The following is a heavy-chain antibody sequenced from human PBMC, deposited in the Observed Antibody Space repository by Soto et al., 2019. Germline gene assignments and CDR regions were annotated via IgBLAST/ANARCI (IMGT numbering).Heavy chain of an antibody. D-gene: IGHD3-22*01. J-gene: IGHJ4*02. CDR3: ARNPKLSSGYLLDY. CDR1: GFSLSTSGMC. Sequence: SGPTLVNPAHTLTLTCTFSGFSLSTSGMCVSWIRQPPGKALEWLALIDWDDDKYYSTSLKTRLTISKDTSKNQVVLTMTNMDPVDTATYYCARNPKLSSGYLLDYWGQGTLVTVSS. V-gene: IGHV2-70*01. CDR2: IDWDDDK.